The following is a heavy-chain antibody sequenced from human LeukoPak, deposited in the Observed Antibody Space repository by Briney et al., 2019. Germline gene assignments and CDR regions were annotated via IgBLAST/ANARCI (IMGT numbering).Heavy chain of an antibody. CDR1: GGSISSYY. J-gene: IGHJ5*02. V-gene: IGHV4-59*01. Sequence: SETLSLTCTVSGGSISSYYWHWIRQPPRKGLEWIGFIYYSGSTNYNPSLKSRVTISVDTSKNQVSLKLSSVTAADTAVYYCARSGAYGWFDPWGQGTLVTVSS. CDR3: ARSGAYGWFDP. D-gene: IGHD2-21*01. CDR2: IYYSGST.